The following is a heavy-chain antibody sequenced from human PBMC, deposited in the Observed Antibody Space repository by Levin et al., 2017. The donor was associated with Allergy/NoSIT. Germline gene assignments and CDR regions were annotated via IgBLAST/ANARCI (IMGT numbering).Heavy chain of an antibody. V-gene: IGHV3-7*03. D-gene: IGHD2-21*01. CDR2: LKQDGTQM. CDR1: GFTFSDYW. CDR3: ASAGDLVNS. J-gene: IGHJ4*02. Sequence: GGSLRLSCVVTGFTFSDYWMTWVRQAPGKGLEWVANLKQDGTQMFYVDSVKGRFTISRDNAKNSLYLQMNSLRADDTAVYYCASAGDLVNSWGQGTLVTVSS.